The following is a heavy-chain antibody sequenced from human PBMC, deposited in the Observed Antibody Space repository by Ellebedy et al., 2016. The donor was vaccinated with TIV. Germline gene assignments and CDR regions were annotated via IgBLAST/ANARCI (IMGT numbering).Heavy chain of an antibody. CDR2: ISWNSGYI. CDR1: GFTFDDFA. J-gene: IGHJ4*03. CDR3: AKESPGSAWSSFDS. Sequence: GGSLRLSCVASGFTFDDFAMQWVRQAPGKGLEWVAGISWNSGYIDYADSVKGRFTISRDDSKNTLYLQMSSLRVEDTALYYCAKESPGSAWSSFDSWGQGTTVTVSS. D-gene: IGHD6-19*01. V-gene: IGHV3-9*01.